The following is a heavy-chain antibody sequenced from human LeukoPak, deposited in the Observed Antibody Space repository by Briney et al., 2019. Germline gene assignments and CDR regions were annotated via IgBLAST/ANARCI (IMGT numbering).Heavy chain of an antibody. V-gene: IGHV3-30*18. D-gene: IGHD6-19*01. CDR1: GFTFSSYD. CDR3: ANKGSSGWRFDY. J-gene: IGHJ4*02. Sequence: GGSLRLSCAASGFTFSSYDMHWVRQAPGKGLEWVAVISYDGRNKYYADSVKGRFTISRDNSKNTLYLQMNSLRAEDTALYYCANKGSSGWRFDYWGQGTLVSVSS. CDR2: ISYDGRNK.